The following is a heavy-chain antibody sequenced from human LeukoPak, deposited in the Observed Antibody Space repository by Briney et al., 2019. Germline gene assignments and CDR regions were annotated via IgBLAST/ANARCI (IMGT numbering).Heavy chain of an antibody. CDR1: GASMSGQH. D-gene: IGHD2-8*01. CDR2: IHYDGRT. J-gene: IGHJ4*02. V-gene: IGHV4-59*08. Sequence: SETLSLTCTVSGASMSGQHWSWIRQAPGKGLQWIAWIHYDGRTNYNPSLKSRLSLSVDTSTNQFSLSLNSVTAADTAVYFCARHLNGGTHPLDNWGPGIRVIVSP. CDR3: ARHLNGGTHPLDN.